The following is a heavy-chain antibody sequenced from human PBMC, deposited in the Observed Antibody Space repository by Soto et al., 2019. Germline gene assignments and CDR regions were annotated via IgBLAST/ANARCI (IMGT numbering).Heavy chain of an antibody. J-gene: IGHJ3*02. CDR2: IYTSGST. D-gene: IGHD3-22*01. CDR1: GGSISSYY. Sequence: PSETLSLTCTVSGGSISSYYWSWIRQPAGKGLEWIGRIYTSGSTNYNPSLKSRVTMSVDTSKNQFSLKLSSVTAADTAVYYCAREDCSSTSCATYYYDSSGPDAFDTWGQGTMVTVSS. CDR3: AREDCSSTSCATYYYDSSGPDAFDT. V-gene: IGHV4-4*07.